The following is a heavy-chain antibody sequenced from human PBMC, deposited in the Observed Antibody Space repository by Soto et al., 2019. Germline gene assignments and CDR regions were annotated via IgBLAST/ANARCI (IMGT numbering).Heavy chain of an antibody. D-gene: IGHD6-6*01. J-gene: IGHJ6*02. CDR1: GGSISSSSYY. CDR2: IYYSGST. V-gene: IGHV4-39*01. Sequence: PSKTLSLTCTVAGGSISSSSYYWGWIRQPPGKGLEWIGSIYYSGSTYYNPSLKSRVTISVDTSKNQFSLKLSSVTAADTAVYYCARRRKSSSNVYYYYYGMDVWGQGTTVTVSS. CDR3: ARRRKSSSNVYYYYYGMDV.